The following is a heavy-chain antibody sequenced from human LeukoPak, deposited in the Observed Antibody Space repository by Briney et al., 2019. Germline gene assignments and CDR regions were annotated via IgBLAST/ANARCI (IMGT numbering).Heavy chain of an antibody. V-gene: IGHV4-39*07. Sequence: PSETLSLTCTVSGGSISSSSYYWGWIRQPPGKGLEWIGSIYYSGSTYYNPSLKSRVTISVDTSKNQFSLKLSSVTAADTAVYYCARASITMVRGVMDNYYYYYMDVWGKGTTVTISS. CDR3: ARASITMVRGVMDNYYYYYMDV. J-gene: IGHJ6*03. D-gene: IGHD3-10*01. CDR2: IYYSGST. CDR1: GGSISSSSYY.